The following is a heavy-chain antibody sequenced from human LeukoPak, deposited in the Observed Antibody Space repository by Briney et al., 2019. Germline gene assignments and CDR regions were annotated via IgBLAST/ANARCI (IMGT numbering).Heavy chain of an antibody. CDR1: GGSFSGYY. J-gene: IGHJ4*02. V-gene: IGHV4-34*01. CDR2: INHSGST. D-gene: IGHD3-22*01. CDR3: SRVKKRITMIVVDWGFDY. Sequence: PSETLSLTCAVYGGSFSGYYWSWIRQPPGEGLEWIGEINHSGSTNYNPSLKSRVTISVDTSKNQFSLKLSSVTAADTAVYYCSRVKKRITMIVVDWGFDYWGQGTLVTVSS.